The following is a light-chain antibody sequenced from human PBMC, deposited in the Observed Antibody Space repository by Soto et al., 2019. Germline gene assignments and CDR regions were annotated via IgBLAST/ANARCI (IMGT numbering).Light chain of an antibody. J-gene: IGKJ4*01. CDR2: GAS. V-gene: IGKV3-15*01. CDR3: QQYRNWPLT. CDR1: QSVGNN. Sequence: EIVMTQSPATLSVSPGERATLSCRASQSVGNNLAWYRQKSGQAPRLLIYGASTRATGTPARFSGSGSGTEFTLTIDSLQSDDFAVYLCQQYRNWPLTFGGGTKVDIK.